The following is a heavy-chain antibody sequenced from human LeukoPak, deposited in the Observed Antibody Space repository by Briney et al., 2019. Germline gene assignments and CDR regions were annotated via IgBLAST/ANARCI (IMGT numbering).Heavy chain of an antibody. CDR3: AIPVVSGDY. V-gene: IGHV3-23*01. CDR2: ISGSGGST. D-gene: IGHD5/OR15-5a*01. J-gene: IGHJ4*02. CDR1: GFTFSNYD. Sequence: PGGSLRLSCAASGFTFSNYDMTWVRQAPGKGLEWVSSISGSGGSTNYADSVKGRFTISRDNSKNTLYLRMNSPRAEDTAVYYCAIPVVSGDYWGQGTLVTVSS.